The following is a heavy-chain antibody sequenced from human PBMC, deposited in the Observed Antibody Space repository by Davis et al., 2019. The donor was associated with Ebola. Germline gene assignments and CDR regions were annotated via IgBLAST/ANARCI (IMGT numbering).Heavy chain of an antibody. CDR1: GFTFSNAW. CDR2: IYAGGST. CDR3: ARVKLLSAAEMYFDS. V-gene: IGHV3-53*04. J-gene: IGHJ4*02. D-gene: IGHD2/OR15-2a*01. Sequence: PGGSLRLSCAASGFTFSNAWMSWVRQAPGKGLEWVSLIYAGGSTHYADSVKGRFTISRHNSKDTLYLQMSDLTTEDTAVYYCARVKLLSAAEMYFDSWGQGALVTVSS.